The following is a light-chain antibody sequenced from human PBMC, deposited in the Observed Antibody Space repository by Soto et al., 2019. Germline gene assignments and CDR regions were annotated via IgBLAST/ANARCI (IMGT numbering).Light chain of an antibody. CDR2: EAS. J-gene: IGKJ1*01. Sequence: DIQMTQSPSTLSASVGDRVTITCRASQSISTWLAWYQQKSGKAPKLLIYEASSLGSGVPSRFSGSGSGTEFTLTISRLEPEDFAVYYCQQYGSSGTFGQGTKVDIK. CDR1: QSISTW. CDR3: QQYGSSGT. V-gene: IGKV1-5*03.